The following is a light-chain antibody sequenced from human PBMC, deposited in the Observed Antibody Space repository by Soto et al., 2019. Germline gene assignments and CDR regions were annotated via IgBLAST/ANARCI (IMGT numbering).Light chain of an antibody. CDR2: DAS. V-gene: IGKV1-33*01. CDR1: QDISNY. J-gene: IGKJ4*01. CDR3: QQYDNLPFS. Sequence: DIQMSQSPSSLSASVGDRVTITCQASQDISNYLNWYQHKPGKPPKRLIYDASNLDTGVPSTFSGSKSGTSFTFTITSLQPEDIATYYCQQYDNLPFSCGGGTEVEIK.